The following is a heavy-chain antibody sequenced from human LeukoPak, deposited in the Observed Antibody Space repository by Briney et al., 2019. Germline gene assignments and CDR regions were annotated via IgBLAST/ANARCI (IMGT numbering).Heavy chain of an antibody. CDR2: IQYDGNTI. CDR1: GFTYSHNG. J-gene: IGHJ4*02. D-gene: IGHD1-26*01. CDR3: ARDWYSGSYPLDY. V-gene: IGHV3-30*02. Sequence: GGSLRLSCVASGFTYSHNGMHWVRQAPGKGLGWVAFIQYDGNTIFYADSVKGRFTISRDNAKDLLYLQMNSLRAEDTAVYYCARDWYSGSYPLDYWGQGALVTVSS.